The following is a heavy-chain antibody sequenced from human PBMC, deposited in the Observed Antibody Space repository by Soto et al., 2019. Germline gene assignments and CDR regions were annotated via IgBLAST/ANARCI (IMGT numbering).Heavy chain of an antibody. CDR2: IVPLFCTT. J-gene: IGHJ6*02. CDR3: ARGGYSSTWSNLLDRSGLDV. CDR1: GGTFSSYA. Sequence: GASVKVSCKTSGGTFSSYAINWVRQAPGQGLEWMGGIVPLFCTTNYAQKFQGRVTITADTSTYTVYMELSELRSGDTAVYYCARGGYSSTWSNLLDRSGLDVWGQGTTVTVSS. V-gene: IGHV1-69*06. D-gene: IGHD6-13*01.